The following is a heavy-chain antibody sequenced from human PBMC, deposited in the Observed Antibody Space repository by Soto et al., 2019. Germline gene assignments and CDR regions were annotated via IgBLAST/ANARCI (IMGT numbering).Heavy chain of an antibody. CDR2: IYYSGST. CDR3: ARSIIDFWSGYLDY. D-gene: IGHD3-3*01. J-gene: IGHJ4*02. V-gene: IGHV4-31*03. CDR1: GGSISSGGYY. Sequence: QVQLQESGPGLVKPSQTLSLTCTVSGGSISSGGYYWSWIRQHPGKGLEWIGYIYYSGSTYYNPSLKSRVTIAVYTSKNQFSLKLSSVTAADTAVYYCARSIIDFWSGYLDYWGQGTLVTVSS.